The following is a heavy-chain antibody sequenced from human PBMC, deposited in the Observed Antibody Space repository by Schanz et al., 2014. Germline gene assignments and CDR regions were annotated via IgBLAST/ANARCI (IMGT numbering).Heavy chain of an antibody. J-gene: IGHJ4*02. D-gene: IGHD6-6*01. V-gene: IGHV1-18*01. Sequence: QVQLVQSGAEVKKPGASVKVSCKASGYTFTSYGISWVRQAPGQGLEWMGWISPYNGNTNYAQKLQGRVTMTADTSTSTAYMELSSLRSEDTAMYYCARDQSPYTNSSDVRYFDYWGQGSLVTVSS. CDR1: GYTFTSYG. CDR3: ARDQSPYTNSSDVRYFDY. CDR2: ISPYNGNT.